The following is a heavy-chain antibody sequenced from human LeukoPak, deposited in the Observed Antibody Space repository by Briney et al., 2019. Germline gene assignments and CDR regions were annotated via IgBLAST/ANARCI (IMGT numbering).Heavy chain of an antibody. D-gene: IGHD4-11*01. V-gene: IGHV4-34*01. CDR3: ARGFDYSRYYGMDV. J-gene: IGHJ6*02. CDR2: INHSGST. CDR1: GGPFSEYY. Sequence: SETLSLTCAVYGGPFSEYYWSWIRQPPRKGLEWIGEINHSGSTNYNPSLKSRVTILLDKSKNQFSLKLSSVTAADTAVYYCARGFDYSRYYGMDVWGQGTTVTVSS.